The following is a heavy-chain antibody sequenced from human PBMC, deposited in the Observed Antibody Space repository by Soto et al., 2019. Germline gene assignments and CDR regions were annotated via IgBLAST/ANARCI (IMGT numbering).Heavy chain of an antibody. CDR2: IIPIFGTA. D-gene: IGHD3-9*01. J-gene: IGHJ4*02. V-gene: IGHV1-69*13. CDR3: ARARYYDILTGYLGY. CDR1: GGTFSSYA. Sequence: SVKVSCKASGGTFSSYAISWVRQAPGQGLEWMGGIIPIFGTANYAQKFQGRVTITADESTSTAYMELSSLRSEDTAVYYCARARYYDILTGYLGYWGQGTLVTVSS.